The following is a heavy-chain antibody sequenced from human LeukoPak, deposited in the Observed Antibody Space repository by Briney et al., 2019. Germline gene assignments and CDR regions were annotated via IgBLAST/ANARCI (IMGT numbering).Heavy chain of an antibody. CDR1: GGSFSGYY. CDR2: INHSGST. CDR3: ARGPPPRRGSGSYYPFDY. D-gene: IGHD3-10*01. J-gene: IGHJ4*02. V-gene: IGHV4-34*01. Sequence: SETLSLTCAVYGGSFSGYYWSWIRQPPGKGPEWIGEINHSGSTNYNPSLKSRVTISVDTSKNQFSLKLSSVTAADTAVYYCARGPPPRRGSGSYYPFDYWGQGTLVTVSS.